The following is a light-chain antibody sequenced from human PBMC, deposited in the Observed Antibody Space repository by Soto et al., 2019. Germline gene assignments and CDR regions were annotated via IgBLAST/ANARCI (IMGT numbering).Light chain of an antibody. CDR3: QHYGTSAL. J-gene: IGKJ3*01. CDR1: QSVSSSY. V-gene: IGKV3-20*01. Sequence: EIVLTQSPGTLSLSPGERATLSCRASQSVSSSYLAWYQQKPGQAPRLLISGASSRATGIPDRFSVSASGTYFTLTISRLEPEDFAVYYCQHYGTSALFGPGTKVDIK. CDR2: GAS.